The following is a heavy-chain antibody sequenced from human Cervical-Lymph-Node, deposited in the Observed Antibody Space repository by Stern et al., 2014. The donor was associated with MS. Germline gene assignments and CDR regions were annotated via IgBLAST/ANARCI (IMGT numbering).Heavy chain of an antibody. D-gene: IGHD2-2*03. CDR3: ARKSLSMDHYFDS. CDR1: GASISSYY. CDR2: IYYTGTT. Sequence: VQLVESGPGLVKPSETLSLTCTVSGASISSYYWNWILQPPGKGLDWVGYIYYTGTTNYNPSLKGRVAISLDTSKNQFSLILRSVSAADTAVYYCARKSLSMDHYFDSWGQGTLVTVSS. V-gene: IGHV4-59*01. J-gene: IGHJ4*02.